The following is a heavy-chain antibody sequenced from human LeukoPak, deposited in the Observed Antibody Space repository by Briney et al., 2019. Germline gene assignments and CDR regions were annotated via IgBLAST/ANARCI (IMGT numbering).Heavy chain of an antibody. D-gene: IGHD1-26*01. CDR1: GFTVSSNY. J-gene: IGHJ4*02. CDR2: IYSGGST. V-gene: IGHV3-53*01. Sequence: PGGSLRLSCAASGFTVSSNYMSWVRQAPGKGLEWVSIIYSGGSTYYADSVKGRFTISRDNSKNTLYLQMNSLRGEDTAVYYCARDKVVGPSLFDNWGQGTLVTVSS. CDR3: ARDKVVGPSLFDN.